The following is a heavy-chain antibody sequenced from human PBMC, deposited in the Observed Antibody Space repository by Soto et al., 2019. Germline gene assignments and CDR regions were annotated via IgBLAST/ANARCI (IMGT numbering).Heavy chain of an antibody. D-gene: IGHD6-13*01. CDR3: ARESRSWYGSIWDY. J-gene: IGHJ4*02. Sequence: SETLSLTCNVSGGSISSYYWSWIRQPPGKGLEWNGYIYFSGGTNYNPSLKSRVTISVDTSKNQFSLKLSSVTAADTAVYYCARESRSWYGSIWDYWGQGTLVTVSS. CDR2: IYFSGGT. CDR1: GGSISSYY. V-gene: IGHV4-59*12.